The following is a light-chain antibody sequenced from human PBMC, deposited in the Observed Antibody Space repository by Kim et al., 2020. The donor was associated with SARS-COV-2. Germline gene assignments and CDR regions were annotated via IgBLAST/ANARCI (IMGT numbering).Light chain of an antibody. CDR3: SSYTSSSPYV. V-gene: IGLV2-14*03. CDR1: SSDVGGYNY. CDR2: DVT. Sequence: GQSITITCTGTSSDVGGYNYISWNQQHPGKAPELRIYDVTNRPSGVSNRFSGSKSGNTASLTIAGLQAEDEADYYCSSYTSSSPYVFGTGTKVTVL. J-gene: IGLJ1*01.